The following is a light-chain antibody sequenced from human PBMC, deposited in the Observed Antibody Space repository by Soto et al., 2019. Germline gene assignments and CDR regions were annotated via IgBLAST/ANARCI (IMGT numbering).Light chain of an antibody. Sequence: IQLTQSPSSLSASVGDRVTITCRASQGISSYLAWYQQKPGKAPKLLISGASALQSGVPSRFSGSGSGTDFTLTISSLQPEDFATYYCQQLNSHPLTCGGGTKVDIK. V-gene: IGKV1-9*01. J-gene: IGKJ4*01. CDR1: QGISSY. CDR2: GAS. CDR3: QQLNSHPLT.